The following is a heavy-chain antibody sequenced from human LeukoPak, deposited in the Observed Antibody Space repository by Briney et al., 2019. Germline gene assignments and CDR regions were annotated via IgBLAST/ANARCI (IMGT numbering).Heavy chain of an antibody. J-gene: IGHJ1*01. CDR2: IIPIFGTA. V-gene: IGHV1-69*13. CDR3: ARDSSEFRSLIPH. CDR1: GGTFSNYA. D-gene: IGHD2-21*01. Sequence: SVKVSCKASGGTFSNYAISWVRQAPGQGLEWMGGIIPIFGTANYAEKFRGRVTITADEATSTAYMQLSRLKSEDTAVYYCARDSSEFRSLIPHWGQGTLVTVSS.